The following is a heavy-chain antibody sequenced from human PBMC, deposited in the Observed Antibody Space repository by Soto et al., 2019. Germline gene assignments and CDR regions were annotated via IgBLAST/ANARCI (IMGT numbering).Heavy chain of an antibody. CDR2: INPSGGST. V-gene: IGHV1-46*01. D-gene: IGHD5-12*01. CDR3: TLRSHAFDI. Sequence: ASVKVSCKASGYTFTSYYIHWVRQAPGQGLEWMGIINPSGGSTSYAQKFQGRVTMTRDTSTSTVYMELSSLRSEDTAVYYCTLRSHAFDIWGQGTMVTVSS. J-gene: IGHJ3*02. CDR1: GYTFTSYY.